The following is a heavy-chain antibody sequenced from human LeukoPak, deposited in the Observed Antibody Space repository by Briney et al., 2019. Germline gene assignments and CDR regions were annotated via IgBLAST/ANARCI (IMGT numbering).Heavy chain of an antibody. J-gene: IGHJ4*02. CDR1: GGSMSSNY. CDR3: ARGYNRQSNPFDY. Sequence: PSETLSLTCNVSGGSMSSNYWSWIRQSPGKGLEWIGYIYYSGSTDYNPSLQSRVTLSVDRSKNQFSLRLGSVTAADTAVYYCARGYNRQSNPFDYWGQGTLVTVSS. V-gene: IGHV4-59*01. CDR2: IYYSGST. D-gene: IGHD1-1*01.